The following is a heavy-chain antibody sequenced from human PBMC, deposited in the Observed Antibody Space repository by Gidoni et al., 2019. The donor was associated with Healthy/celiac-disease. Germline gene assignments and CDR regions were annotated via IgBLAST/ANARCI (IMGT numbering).Heavy chain of an antibody. J-gene: IGHJ6*02. CDR3: ARRDSGSVGYYYGMDV. Sequence: EVQLVQSGAEVKKHGESLRISCKGSGYSFTSYWISWVRQMPGKGLEWMGRIDPSDSYTNYSPSFQGHVTISADKSISTAYLQWSSLKASDTAMYYCARRDSGSVGYYYGMDVWGQGTTVTVSS. CDR2: IDPSDSYT. D-gene: IGHD1-26*01. CDR1: GYSFTSYW. V-gene: IGHV5-10-1*03.